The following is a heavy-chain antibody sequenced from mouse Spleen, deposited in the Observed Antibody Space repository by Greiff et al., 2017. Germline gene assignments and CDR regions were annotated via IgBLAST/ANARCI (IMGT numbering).Heavy chain of an antibody. CDR3: ARHGSSSFDY. D-gene: IGHD1-1*01. V-gene: IGHV1-7*01. Sequence: QVQLKQSGAELAKPGASVKMSCKASGYTFTSYWMHWVKQRPGQGLEWIGYINPSTGYTEYNQKFKDKATLTADKSSSTAYMQLSSLTSEDSAVYYCARHGSSSFDYWGQGTTLTVSS. J-gene: IGHJ2*01. CDR1: GYTFTSYW. CDR2: INPSTGYT.